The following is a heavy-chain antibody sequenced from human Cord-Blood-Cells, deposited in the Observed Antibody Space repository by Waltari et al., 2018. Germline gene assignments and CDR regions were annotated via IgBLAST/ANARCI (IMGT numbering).Heavy chain of an antibody. J-gene: IGHJ1*01. V-gene: IGHV4-34*01. CDR1: GGSFSGYY. CDR3: ARSGYSGSYYAEYFQH. Sequence: QVQLQQWGAGLLKPSETLSLTCAVYGGSFSGYYWSWIRQPPGKGLEWIGEINHSGSTNYNPSLKSRVTISVDTSKNQFSLKLSSVTAADTAVYYCARSGYSGSYYAEYFQHWGQGTLVTVSS. D-gene: IGHD1-26*01. CDR2: INHSGST.